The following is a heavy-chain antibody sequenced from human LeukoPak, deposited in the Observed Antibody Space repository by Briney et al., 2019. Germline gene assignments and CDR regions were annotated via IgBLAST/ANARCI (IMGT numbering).Heavy chain of an antibody. D-gene: IGHD2-21*02. V-gene: IGHV1-69*05. CDR2: IIPIFHTA. CDR1: GGTFSSYA. CDR3: ARDLGPDCGGDCPVDY. J-gene: IGHJ4*02. Sequence: SVKVSCKASGGTFSSYAINWVRQAPGQGLEWMGRIIPIFHTADYAQKFQGRVTITTDESTNTAYMELSSLRSEDTAVYYCARDLGPDCGGDCPVDYWGQETLVTVSS.